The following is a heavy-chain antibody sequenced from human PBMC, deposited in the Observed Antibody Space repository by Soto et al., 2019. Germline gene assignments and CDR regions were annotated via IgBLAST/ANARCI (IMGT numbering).Heavy chain of an antibody. D-gene: IGHD6-13*01. CDR1: GFTFSSYA. J-gene: IGHJ6*02. V-gene: IGHV3-23*01. Sequence: EVQLLESGGGLVQPGGSLRVSCAASGFTFSSYAMSWVRQAPGKGLEWVSAISGRADSTYYVDSVKGRFTISRDNSKNTLYLQMNSLRAEDTAVYYCATDRPTAAGAFYGMDVWGQGTTVTVSS. CDR2: ISGRADST. CDR3: ATDRPTAAGAFYGMDV.